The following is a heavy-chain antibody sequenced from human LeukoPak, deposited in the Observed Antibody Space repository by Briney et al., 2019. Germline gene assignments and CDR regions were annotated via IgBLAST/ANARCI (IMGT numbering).Heavy chain of an antibody. CDR3: AKDVSRGQSHDCLGCRY. J-gene: IGHJ4*02. D-gene: IGHD2-21*02. V-gene: IGHV3-43*02. Sequence: GGSLRLSCAASGFTFDDYAMHWFRQAPGKGLEWVSVISRDGGRTYYAGPVKGRFTISRDNSKNSLYLQMNSLRTEDTALYYSAKDVSRGQSHDCLGCRYWGQGTLVTVSS. CDR2: ISRDGGRT. CDR1: GFTFDDYA.